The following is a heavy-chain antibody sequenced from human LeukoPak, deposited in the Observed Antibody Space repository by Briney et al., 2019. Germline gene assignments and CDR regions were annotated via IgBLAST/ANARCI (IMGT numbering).Heavy chain of an antibody. V-gene: IGHV1-2*02. CDR2: INPNSGGT. CDR1: GYTFTGYY. CDR3: ARDSMVSSSWFDP. J-gene: IGHJ5*02. D-gene: IGHD6-13*01. Sequence: ASVKVSCKASGYTFTGYYMHWVRQAPGQGLEWMGWINPNSGGTNYAQKFQGRVTMTRDTSISTVYMELSRLRSDDTAVYYCARDSMVSSSWFDPWGQGTLVTVSS.